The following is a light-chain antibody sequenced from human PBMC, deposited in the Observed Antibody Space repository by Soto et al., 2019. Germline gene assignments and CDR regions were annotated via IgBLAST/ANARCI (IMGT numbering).Light chain of an antibody. J-gene: IGKJ5*01. V-gene: IGKV3-11*01. CDR1: QIVSSY. CDR2: DIS. Sequence: EIVLTQSPATLSLSPGERATLSCRASQIVSSYLAWYQQKPGQAPRLLIYDISNRATGIPARFSGSGSGTAFTLTISSLEPEDFAVYYCQQRRNWSITFGQGTRLEIK. CDR3: QQRRNWSIT.